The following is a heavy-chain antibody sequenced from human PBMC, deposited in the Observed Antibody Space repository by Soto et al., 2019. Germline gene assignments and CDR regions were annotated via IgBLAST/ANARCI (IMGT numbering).Heavy chain of an antibody. J-gene: IGHJ4*02. CDR3: ARRSSGWYFDY. Sequence: EVQLLESGGGLVQPGGSLRLSCAASGFTFSSYAMNWVRQAPGKGLEWVSVISGSGDSTYYADSVKGRFTISRDNSKNTLYLQMNSLRAEDTDVYYCARRSSGWYFDYWGQGTLVTVSS. V-gene: IGHV3-23*01. D-gene: IGHD6-19*01. CDR2: ISGSGDST. CDR1: GFTFSSYA.